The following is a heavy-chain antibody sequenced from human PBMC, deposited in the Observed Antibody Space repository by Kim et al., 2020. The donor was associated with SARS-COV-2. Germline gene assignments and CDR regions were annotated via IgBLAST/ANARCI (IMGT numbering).Heavy chain of an antibody. J-gene: IGHJ4*02. CDR1: GGSFSGYY. Sequence: SETLSLTCAVYGGSFSGYYWSWIRQPPGKGLEWIGEINHSGSTNYNPSLKSRVTISVDTSKNQFSLKLSSVTAADTAVYYCASRPPGITFGGVIVRMYYFDYWGQGTLVTVSS. V-gene: IGHV4-34*01. D-gene: IGHD3-16*02. CDR2: INHSGST. CDR3: ASRPPGITFGGVIVRMYYFDY.